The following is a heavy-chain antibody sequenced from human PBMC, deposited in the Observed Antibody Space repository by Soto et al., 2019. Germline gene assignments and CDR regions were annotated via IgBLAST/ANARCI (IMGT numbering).Heavy chain of an antibody. CDR3: ARDPGGDTYPHFDY. Sequence: GGSLSLSCAASGFTISSDWFSWGRKAQGKGLEWVANIKQDGSEKYYVDPVKDRCTISRDNTKNSLFLQKISLGAAATAAYYFARDPGGDTYPHFDYWGQGTLVTVSS. CDR2: IKQDGSEK. D-gene: IGHD3-16*01. J-gene: IGHJ4*02. CDR1: GFTISSDW. V-gene: IGHV3-7*01.